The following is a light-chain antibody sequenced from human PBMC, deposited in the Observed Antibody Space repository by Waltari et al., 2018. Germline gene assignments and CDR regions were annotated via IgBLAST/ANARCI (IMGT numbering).Light chain of an antibody. CDR3: CSYGGSFTWI. CDR2: DFN. J-gene: IGLJ2*01. V-gene: IGLV2-23*02. Sequence: QSALTQPDSVSGSPGQWITISCTGTSSDIGGYNLVSWYQQRPGNAPKLMIYDFNKRPSGVSNRFSGSKSGNTASLTISGLQTEDEADYYCCSYGGSFTWIFGGGTKLTVL. CDR1: SSDIGGYNL.